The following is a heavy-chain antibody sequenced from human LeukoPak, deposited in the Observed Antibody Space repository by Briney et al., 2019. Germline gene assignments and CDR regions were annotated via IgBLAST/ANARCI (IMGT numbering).Heavy chain of an antibody. CDR2: ISWNSGSI. Sequence: GRSLRLSCAASGFTFDDYAMHWVRQAPGKGLEWVSGISWNSGSIGYADSEKGRFTISRDNAKNSLYLQMNSLRAEDTALYYCAKDVSSGSKSTYYFDYWGQGTLVTVSS. CDR1: GFTFDDYA. V-gene: IGHV3-9*01. J-gene: IGHJ4*02. D-gene: IGHD3-10*01. CDR3: AKDVSSGSKSTYYFDY.